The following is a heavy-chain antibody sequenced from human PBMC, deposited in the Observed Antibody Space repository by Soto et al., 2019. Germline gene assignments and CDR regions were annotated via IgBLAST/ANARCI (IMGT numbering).Heavy chain of an antibody. D-gene: IGHD2-15*01. Sequence: GGSLRLSCAASGFTVSSNYMSWVRQAPGKGLEWVSVFYSGGNTYYADSVKGRFTMSRDNSKNTLYLQMNRLRAEDTAVYYCARDGQMQPWRGGAFDIWGQGTMVTVSS. CDR2: FYSGGNT. V-gene: IGHV3-66*01. CDR1: GFTVSSNY. CDR3: ARDGQMQPWRGGAFDI. J-gene: IGHJ3*02.